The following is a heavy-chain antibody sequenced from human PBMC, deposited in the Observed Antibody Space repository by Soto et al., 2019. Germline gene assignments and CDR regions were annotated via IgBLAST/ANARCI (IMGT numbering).Heavy chain of an antibody. V-gene: IGHV1-46*01. CDR1: GYTFIHYY. CDR2: INPNVGST. Sequence: QVQLVQSGAEVKKPGASVKISCKASGYTFIHYYIHWVRQAPGQGLERMAIINPNVGSTNYAQKFQGRVTVTSDTSTTTVSMGLNSVESDDTAVYFCARSLLQGDFWGQGTLVTVSS. CDR3: ARSLLQGDF. D-gene: IGHD2-21*01. J-gene: IGHJ4*02.